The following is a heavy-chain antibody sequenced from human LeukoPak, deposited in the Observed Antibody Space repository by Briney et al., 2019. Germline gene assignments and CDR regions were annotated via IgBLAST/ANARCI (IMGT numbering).Heavy chain of an antibody. CDR2: ISAYNGNT. CDR3: AGMNQDYSFDY. V-gene: IGHV1-18*01. D-gene: IGHD1-14*01. CDR1: GYTFTSYG. Sequence: ASVKVSCKASGYTFTSYGISWVRQAPGQGLEWMGWISAYNGNTNYAQKLQGRVTMTTDTSTSTAYMELRSLRSDDTALYYCAGMNQDYSFDYWGQGTLVTVSS. J-gene: IGHJ4*02.